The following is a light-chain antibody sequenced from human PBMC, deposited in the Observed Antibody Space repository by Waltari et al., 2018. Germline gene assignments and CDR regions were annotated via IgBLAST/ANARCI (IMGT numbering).Light chain of an antibody. CDR3: QMYGT. Sequence: IVLTQSPGTLSLSPGERATLSCRASQIVNSSSLAWYQQKPGQAPRLLMFGSSNRATGIPDRFSGSGSGTDFTLTISRLEPEDFAVYYCQMYGTFGQGTKVEIK. CDR1: QIVNSSS. V-gene: IGKV3-20*01. CDR2: GSS. J-gene: IGKJ1*01.